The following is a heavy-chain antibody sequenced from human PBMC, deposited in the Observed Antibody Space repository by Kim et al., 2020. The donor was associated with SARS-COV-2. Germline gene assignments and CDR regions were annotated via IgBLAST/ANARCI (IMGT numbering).Heavy chain of an antibody. Sequence: GGSLRLSCAASGFTFTSYSMNWVRQAPGKGLEWLSYISVSSGTIFYADSVKGRFTISRDNAKNSLYLQMNSLRAEDTAVYYGARERDRFDPFDYWGQGTL. J-gene: IGHJ4*02. V-gene: IGHV3-48*04. D-gene: IGHD3-3*01. CDR2: ISVSSGTI. CDR1: GFTFTSYS. CDR3: ARERDRFDPFDY.